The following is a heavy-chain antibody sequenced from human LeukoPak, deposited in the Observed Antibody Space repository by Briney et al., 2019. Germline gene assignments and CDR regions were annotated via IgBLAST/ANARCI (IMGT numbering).Heavy chain of an antibody. CDR2: ISYDGSNK. J-gene: IGHJ4*02. CDR3: ARDMSSMVSSYFDY. CDR1: GFTFSNAW. Sequence: GGSLRLSCAASGFTFSNAWTSWVRQAPGKGLEWVAVISYDGSNKYYADSVKGRFTISRDNSKNTLYLQMNSLRAEDTAVYYCARDMSSMVSSYFDYWGQGTLVTVSS. D-gene: IGHD5-18*01. V-gene: IGHV3-30-3*01.